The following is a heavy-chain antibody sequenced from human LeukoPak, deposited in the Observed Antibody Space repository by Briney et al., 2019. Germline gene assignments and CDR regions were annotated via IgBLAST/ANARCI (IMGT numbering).Heavy chain of an antibody. J-gene: IGHJ4*02. CDR2: INPGDGST. Sequence: ASVKVSCKASGYTLSLYYLHWVRQAPGQGPEWMGMINPGDGSTTYRQKFQGRVTMTRDMSTRTVYMELSGLRFDDTAVYYCARDAGSSWHNWGQGTLVTVSS. V-gene: IGHV1-46*01. D-gene: IGHD6-13*01. CDR3: ARDAGSSWHN. CDR1: GYTLSLYY.